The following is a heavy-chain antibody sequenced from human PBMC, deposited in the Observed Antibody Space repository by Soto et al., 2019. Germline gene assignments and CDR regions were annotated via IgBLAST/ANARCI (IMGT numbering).Heavy chain of an antibody. D-gene: IGHD6-19*01. Sequence: SETLSLTCTVSGGSISSSSYYWGWIRQPPGKGLEWIGKINYSGSTNYNPSLKSRVTISVDTSKNQFSLKLSSVTAADTAVYYCAMSASGVIAVASNDAFDIWGQGTMVTVSS. CDR2: INYSGST. J-gene: IGHJ3*02. CDR3: AMSASGVIAVASNDAFDI. CDR1: GGSISSSSYY. V-gene: IGHV4-39*07.